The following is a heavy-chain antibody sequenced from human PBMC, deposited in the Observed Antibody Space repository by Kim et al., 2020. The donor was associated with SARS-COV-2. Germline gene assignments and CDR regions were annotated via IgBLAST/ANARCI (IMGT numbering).Heavy chain of an antibody. CDR2: IIPIFGTA. D-gene: IGHD3-16*01. V-gene: IGHV1-69*13. J-gene: IGHJ6*02. CDR1: GGTFSSYA. Sequence: SVKVSCKASGGTFSSYAISWVRQAPGQGLEWMGGIIPIFGTANYAQKFQGRVTITADESTSTAYMELSSLRSEDTAVYYCARTLWRASNYYYGMDVWGQGTTVTVSS. CDR3: ARTLWRASNYYYGMDV.